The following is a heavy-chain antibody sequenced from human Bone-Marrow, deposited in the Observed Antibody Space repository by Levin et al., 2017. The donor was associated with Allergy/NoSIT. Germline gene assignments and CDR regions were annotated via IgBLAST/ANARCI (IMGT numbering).Heavy chain of an antibody. V-gene: IGHV1-69*13. D-gene: IGHD3-16*02. Sequence: SVKVSCKASGATFTTYVISWVRQAPGQGPEWMGGIIPMFGRPNYAQKLQGRVTITADESTNTASIELSGLRSEDTAVYYCASGEAVIVTQQYFDYWGQGTVVTVSS. CDR3: ASGEAVIVTQQYFDY. CDR1: GATFTTYV. CDR2: IIPMFGRP. J-gene: IGHJ4*02.